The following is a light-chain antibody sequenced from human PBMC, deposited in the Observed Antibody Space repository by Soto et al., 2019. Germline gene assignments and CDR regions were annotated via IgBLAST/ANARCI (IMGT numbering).Light chain of an antibody. CDR2: DAS. CDR3: QQRSNWPPLYT. V-gene: IGKV3-11*01. CDR1: QSVSSY. J-gene: IGKJ2*01. Sequence: EIVLTQSPATLSLSPGERATLSCRASQSVSSYLAWYQQKPGQAPRLLIYDASNRATGIPARFSGSGSGKDFTLTSSSLEPEDFAVYYCQQRSNWPPLYTFGQGTKLEIK.